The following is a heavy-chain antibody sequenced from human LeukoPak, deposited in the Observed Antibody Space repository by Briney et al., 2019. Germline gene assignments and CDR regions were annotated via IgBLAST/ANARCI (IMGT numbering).Heavy chain of an antibody. J-gene: IGHJ6*03. CDR1: GFTFSDYA. CDR2: ISSNGGSI. Sequence: PGGSLRLSCAASGFTFSDYAMHWVRQAPGKELEYVSAISSNGGSIHYANSVKGRFTISRDNAKNSLYLQVNSLRAEDTAVFSCVRDGRKSRVVDIVRKKETGYYYYMDVWGKGTTVTVSS. CDR3: VRDGRKSRVVDIVRKKETGYYYYMDV. D-gene: IGHD2-2*03. V-gene: IGHV3-64*01.